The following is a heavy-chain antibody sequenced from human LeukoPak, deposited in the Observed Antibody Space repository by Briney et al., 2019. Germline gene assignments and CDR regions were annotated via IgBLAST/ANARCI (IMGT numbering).Heavy chain of an antibody. V-gene: IGHV1-69*13. Sequence: SVKVSGKASGGTFSSYAISWVRQAPGQGLEWMGGIIPIFGTANYAQKFQGRVTITADESTSTAYMELSSLRSEDTAVYYCARRTHYGSGSYYGEYYFDYWGQGTLVTVSS. J-gene: IGHJ4*02. CDR1: GGTFSSYA. CDR2: IIPIFGTA. CDR3: ARRTHYGSGSYYGEYYFDY. D-gene: IGHD3-10*01.